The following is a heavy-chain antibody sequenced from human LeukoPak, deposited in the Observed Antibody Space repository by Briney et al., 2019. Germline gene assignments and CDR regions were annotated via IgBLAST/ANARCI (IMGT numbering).Heavy chain of an antibody. Sequence: GGSLRLSCAASAFTFSGSDMTWVRQAPGKGLEWVSGISGSGGSTYYADSVKGRFTISRDNSKNTLYLQMNSLRAEDTAVYYCAKYSHDSSGSYDYWGQGTLVTVSS. CDR2: ISGSGGST. J-gene: IGHJ4*02. CDR3: AKYSHDSSGSYDY. CDR1: AFTFSGSD. V-gene: IGHV3-23*01. D-gene: IGHD3-22*01.